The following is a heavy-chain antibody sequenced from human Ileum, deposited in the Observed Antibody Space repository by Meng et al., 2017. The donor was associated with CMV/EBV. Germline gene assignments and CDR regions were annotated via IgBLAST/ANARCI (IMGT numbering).Heavy chain of an antibody. J-gene: IGHJ4*02. D-gene: IGHD2-2*01. Sequence: TFSSYGMQGVRQAPGKGLEWVAFIRYNGSNKYYADSVKGRFTISRDNSKNTLYLQMNSLRAEDTAVYYCAKGLLGYCSSTSCYPFDYWGQGTLVTVSS. CDR1: TFSSYG. CDR3: AKGLLGYCSSTSCYPFDY. CDR2: IRYNGSNK. V-gene: IGHV3-30*02.